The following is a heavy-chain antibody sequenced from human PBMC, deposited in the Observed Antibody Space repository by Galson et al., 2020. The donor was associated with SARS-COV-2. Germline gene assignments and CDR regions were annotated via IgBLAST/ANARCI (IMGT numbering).Heavy chain of an antibody. J-gene: IGHJ4*02. Sequence: KVSCNASGFTFTSYGISWVRQAPGQGLEWMGWISTYNGYTAYAQQFQEKITMTTDTSTSTAYMELRSLRSDDTAVYYCVRDGLTMISGYPFDYWGQGTLVTVSS. V-gene: IGHV1-18*01. CDR3: VRDGLTMISGYPFDY. D-gene: IGHD3-22*01. CDR1: GFTFTSYG. CDR2: ISTYNGYT.